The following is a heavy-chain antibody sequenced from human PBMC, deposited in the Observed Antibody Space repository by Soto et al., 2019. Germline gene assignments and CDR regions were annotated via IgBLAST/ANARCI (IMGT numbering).Heavy chain of an antibody. J-gene: IGHJ3*02. Sequence: GGSLRLSCAASGFTFRSYAMSWVRQAPGKGLGWVSAISGSGGSTYYADSVKGRFTISRDNSKNTLYLQMNSLRAEDTAVYYCARGDSSGYQYLPEDAFDIWGQGTMVTVSS. D-gene: IGHD3-22*01. V-gene: IGHV3-23*01. CDR1: GFTFRSYA. CDR3: ARGDSSGYQYLPEDAFDI. CDR2: ISGSGGST.